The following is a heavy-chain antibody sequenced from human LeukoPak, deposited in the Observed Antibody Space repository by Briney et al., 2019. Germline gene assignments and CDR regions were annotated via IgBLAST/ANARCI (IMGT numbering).Heavy chain of an antibody. J-gene: IGHJ4*02. CDR2: IIPIFGTA. D-gene: IGHD3-22*01. Sequence: ASVKVSCKASGGTFSSYAISWVRQAPGQGLEWMGGIIPIFGTANYAQKFQGRVTITADKSTSTAYMELSSLRSEDTAVYYCARDHYDSSGPKGYFDYWGQGTLVTVSS. CDR3: ARDHYDSSGPKGYFDY. CDR1: GGTFSSYA. V-gene: IGHV1-69*06.